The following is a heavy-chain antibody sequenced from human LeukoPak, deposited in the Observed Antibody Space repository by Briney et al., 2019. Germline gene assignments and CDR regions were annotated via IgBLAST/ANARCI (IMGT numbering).Heavy chain of an antibody. J-gene: IGHJ3*02. Sequence: PGGSLRLSCAVSGFTFSDYYMSWIRQAPGKGLEWVSYISSSGSTIYYADSVKGRFTISRDNAKNSLYLQMNSLRAEDTAVYYCASNKKAAAMGAFDIWGQGTMVTVSS. D-gene: IGHD2-2*01. CDR1: GFTFSDYY. V-gene: IGHV3-11*01. CDR3: ASNKKAAAMGAFDI. CDR2: ISSSGSTI.